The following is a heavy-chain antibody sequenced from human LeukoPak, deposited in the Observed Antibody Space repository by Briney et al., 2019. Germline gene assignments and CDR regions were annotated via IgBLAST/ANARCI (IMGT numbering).Heavy chain of an antibody. J-gene: IGHJ5*02. CDR2: IYYNGNT. Sequence: PSENLSLTCTVSGGSISGFYWNWIRQPPGRGLEWIGYIYYNGNTNYNPSLKSRVTISVDTSKNQFSLSLSSVTAADTAVYYCARHYSSGSNWFDPWGQGTLVTVSS. D-gene: IGHD3-22*01. V-gene: IGHV4-59*01. CDR3: ARHYSSGSNWFDP. CDR1: GGSISGFY.